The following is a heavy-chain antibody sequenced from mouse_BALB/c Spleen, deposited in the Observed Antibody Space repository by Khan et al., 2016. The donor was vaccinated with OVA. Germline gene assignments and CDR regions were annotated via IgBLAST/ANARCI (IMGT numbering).Heavy chain of an antibody. D-gene: IGHD1-1*01. Sequence: EVQLQESGPGLVKPSQSLSLTCTVTGYSITSGYAWNWIRQFPGNKLEWMGYISYSGVTSYTPSLKSRISITRDTSKNRFFLQLNSVTTWDTATYYCARGNYYGYYFDYWGQGTTLTVSS. CDR3: ARGNYYGYYFDY. V-gene: IGHV3-2*02. J-gene: IGHJ2*01. CDR2: ISYSGVT. CDR1: GYSITSGYA.